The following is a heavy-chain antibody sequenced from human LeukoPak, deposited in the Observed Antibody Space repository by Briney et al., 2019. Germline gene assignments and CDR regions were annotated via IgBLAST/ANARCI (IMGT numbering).Heavy chain of an antibody. Sequence: GRSLRLSCAASGFTFDDYAVHWVRQAPGKGLEWVSGISWNSGSIGYADSVRGRFTISRDNAKNSLYLQMNSLRAEDTALYYCAKASGIAAAGDYWGQGTLVTVSS. CDR2: ISWNSGSI. V-gene: IGHV3-9*01. J-gene: IGHJ4*02. CDR1: GFTFDDYA. D-gene: IGHD6-13*01. CDR3: AKASGIAAAGDY.